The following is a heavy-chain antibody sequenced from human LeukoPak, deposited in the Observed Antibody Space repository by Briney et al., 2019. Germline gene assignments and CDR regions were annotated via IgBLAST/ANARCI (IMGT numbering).Heavy chain of an antibody. CDR2: ISYDGSNK. CDR1: GFTFSSYG. V-gene: IGHV3-30*18. Sequence: GGSLRLSCAASGFTFSSYGMHWVRQAPGKGLEWVAVISYDGSNKYYADSVKGRFTISRDNSKNTLYLQMNSLRAEDTAMYYCAKGDSHLDYWGQGTLVTVSS. D-gene: IGHD5-18*01. J-gene: IGHJ4*02. CDR3: AKGDSHLDY.